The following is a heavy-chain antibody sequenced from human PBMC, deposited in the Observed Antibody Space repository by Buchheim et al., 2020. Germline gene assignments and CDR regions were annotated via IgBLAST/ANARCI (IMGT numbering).Heavy chain of an antibody. CDR2: IYHSGST. Sequence: QLQLQESGSGLVKPSQTLSLTCAVSGSSISSGGYSWSWIRQPPGKGLEWIGYIYHSGSTYYNPSLKSRVTISVHRSKNQFSLRLSSVTAADTAVYYCARAVSDFWGALGAFDYWGQGTL. D-gene: IGHD3-3*01. V-gene: IGHV4-30-2*01. CDR1: GSSISSGGYS. CDR3: ARAVSDFWGALGAFDY. J-gene: IGHJ4*02.